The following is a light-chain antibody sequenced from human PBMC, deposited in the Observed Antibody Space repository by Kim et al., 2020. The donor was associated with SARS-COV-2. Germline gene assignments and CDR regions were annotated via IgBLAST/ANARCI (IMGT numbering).Light chain of an antibody. V-gene: IGLV1-44*01. Sequence: ELTQPPSASGTPGQRVTISCSGSSSNIGSNTVNWYQQLPGTAPKLLIYSNNQRPSGVPDRFSGSKSRTSASLAISGLQSEDEADYYCAAWDDSLNGWVFGGGTQLTVL. CDR2: SNN. J-gene: IGLJ3*02. CDR3: AAWDDSLNGWV. CDR1: SSNIGSNT.